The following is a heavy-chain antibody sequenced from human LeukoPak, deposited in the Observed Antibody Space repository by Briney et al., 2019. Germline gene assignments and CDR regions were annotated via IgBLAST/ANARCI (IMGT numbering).Heavy chain of an antibody. Sequence: GASVKVSCKVSGYTLTELSMHWVRQAPGKGLEWMGGIIPIFGTASYAQKFQGRVTITADESTSTAYMELSSLRSEDTAVYYCARNTWSSTSCYIHYYGMDVWGQGTTVTVSS. CDR1: GYTLTELS. J-gene: IGHJ6*02. CDR3: ARNTWSSTSCYIHYYGMDV. V-gene: IGHV1-69*13. CDR2: IIPIFGTA. D-gene: IGHD2-2*02.